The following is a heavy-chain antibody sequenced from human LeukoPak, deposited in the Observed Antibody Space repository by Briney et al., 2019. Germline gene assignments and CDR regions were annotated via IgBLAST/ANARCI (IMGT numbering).Heavy chain of an antibody. CDR1: GFTFSNYW. CDR3: ARDRGSYCSDY. V-gene: IGHV3-7*01. Sequence: GGSLRLSCAASGFTFSNYWMSWVRQAPGKGLEWVANIKLDGSEKYYVDSVKGRFTISRDNAKNSLYLQMNSLRAEDTAVYYCARDRGSYCSDYWGQGTLVTVSS. CDR2: IKLDGSEK. J-gene: IGHJ4*02. D-gene: IGHD1-26*01.